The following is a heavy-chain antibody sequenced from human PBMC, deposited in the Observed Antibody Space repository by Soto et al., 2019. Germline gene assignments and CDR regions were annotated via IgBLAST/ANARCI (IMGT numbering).Heavy chain of an antibody. J-gene: IGHJ4*02. CDR1: GFTFSDYA. D-gene: IGHD3-3*01. CDR2: VSHDGRNT. V-gene: IGHV3-30*03. CDR3: ARALDFWSAYFDY. Sequence: PGGSLRLSCAASGFTFSDYAMHWVRQAPGKGLEWVAVVSHDGRNTHYADSVKGRFTISRDSSKNTVSLEMTSLRTEDTAVYYCARALDFWSAYFDYWGQGSLVTVSS.